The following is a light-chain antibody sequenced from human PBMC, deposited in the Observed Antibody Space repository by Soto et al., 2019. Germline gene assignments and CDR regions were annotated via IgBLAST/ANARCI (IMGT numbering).Light chain of an antibody. CDR2: AAS. Sequence: EIVLTQSPGTLSLSPGERATLSCRASQSVSSAYLAWYQHKPGQPPTLLIYAASSRVTGIPDRFSGIGSGTDFTLNISRLEPEDFAVYYCHQYGSSSTWTFGQGTKVEIK. V-gene: IGKV3-20*01. CDR3: HQYGSSSTWT. CDR1: QSVSSAY. J-gene: IGKJ1*01.